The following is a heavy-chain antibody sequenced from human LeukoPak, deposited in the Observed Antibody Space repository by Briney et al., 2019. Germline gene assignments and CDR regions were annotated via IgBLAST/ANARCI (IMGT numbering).Heavy chain of an antibody. V-gene: IGHV3-21*01. CDR3: ARVGGMITFGDFAY. CDR1: VFTFSTYN. Sequence: GGSLRLSCAASVFTFSTYNMNWVRQAPGKGLEWVSSISSSSSYIYYADSVKGRFTISRDNAKNSLYLQMNSLRAEDTAVYYCARVGGMITFGDFAYWGQGTLVTVSS. J-gene: IGHJ4*02. D-gene: IGHD3-16*01. CDR2: ISSSSSYI.